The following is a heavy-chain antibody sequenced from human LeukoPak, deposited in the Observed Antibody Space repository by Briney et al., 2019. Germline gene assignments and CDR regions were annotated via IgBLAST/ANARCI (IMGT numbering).Heavy chain of an antibody. Sequence: GGSLRLSCAASGFTFSTYWMNWVRQAPGKGLEWVANINQYGNEKYYVDSVKGRFPISRDNGKNSLYLEMNSLRAEDTGVYYCATGTEMDRGVIINGHLDYWGQGTLVTASS. D-gene: IGHD3-10*01. J-gene: IGHJ4*02. CDR2: INQYGNEK. V-gene: IGHV3-7*01. CDR3: ATGTEMDRGVIINGHLDY. CDR1: GFTFSTYW.